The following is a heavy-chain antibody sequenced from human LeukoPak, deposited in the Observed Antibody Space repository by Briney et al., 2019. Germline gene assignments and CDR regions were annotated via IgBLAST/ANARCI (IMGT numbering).Heavy chain of an antibody. CDR1: GFTFSSYT. D-gene: IGHD5-12*01. V-gene: IGHV3-21*01. Sequence: GGSLRLSCVVSGFTFSSYTMNWVRQAPGKGLEWVSSISSSSSYIYYADSVKGRFTISRDNAKNSLYLQMNSPRAEDTAVYYCARDVVVSGYDYFGFDYWGQGTLVTVSS. J-gene: IGHJ4*02. CDR3: ARDVVVSGYDYFGFDY. CDR2: ISSSSSYI.